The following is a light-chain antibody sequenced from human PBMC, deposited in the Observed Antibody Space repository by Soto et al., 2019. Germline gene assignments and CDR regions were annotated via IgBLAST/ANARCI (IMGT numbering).Light chain of an antibody. Sequence: DIQMTQSPASLSASVGDRVTITCRASQGISNYLAWYQQKPGKVPKLLIYAASTLHPGVPSRFSGSGSGTDFTLTITSPQPEDVATYYCQKYSSVITFGQGTRLEIK. CDR3: QKYSSVIT. V-gene: IGKV1-27*01. CDR1: QGISNY. CDR2: AAS. J-gene: IGKJ5*01.